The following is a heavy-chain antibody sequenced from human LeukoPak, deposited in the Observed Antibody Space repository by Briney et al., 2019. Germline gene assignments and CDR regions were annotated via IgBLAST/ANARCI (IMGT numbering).Heavy chain of an antibody. J-gene: IGHJ6*03. V-gene: IGHV3-30*02. CDR2: IRYDGSSK. D-gene: IGHD7-27*01. CDR3: AKDLGSYYYYYYMDV. CDR1: GFTFSGSA. Sequence: GGSLRLSCAASGFTFSGSAMHWVRQAPGKGLEWVAFIRYDGSSKYYADSVKGRFTISRDNSKNTLYLQMNSLRAEDTAVYYCAKDLGSYYYYYYMDVWGKGTTVTISS.